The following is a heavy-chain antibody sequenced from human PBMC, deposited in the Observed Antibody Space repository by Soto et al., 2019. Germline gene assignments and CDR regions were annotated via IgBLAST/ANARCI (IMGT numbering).Heavy chain of an antibody. Sequence: QVTLKESGPVLVKPTETLTLTCTVSGFSLTNSRVGVSWIRQPPGKALEWLAHIYGNDEKSYSTTLKSRLTISKDTSKSQVVLTMTNMDPVDTATYYCAQIPDYGISSNNWFDPWGQGTLVTVSS. CDR3: AQIPDYGISSNNWFDP. J-gene: IGHJ5*02. V-gene: IGHV2-26*01. D-gene: IGHD4-17*01. CDR1: GFSLTNSRVG. CDR2: IYGNDEK.